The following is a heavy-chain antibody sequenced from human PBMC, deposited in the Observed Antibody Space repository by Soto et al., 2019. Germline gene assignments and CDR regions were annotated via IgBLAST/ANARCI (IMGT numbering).Heavy chain of an antibody. CDR1: GYSFTSYW. Sequence: PGESLKISCKGSGYSFTSYWIGWVRQMPGKGLEWMGIIYPGDSDTRYSPSFQGRFTISRDNSKNTLYLQMNSLRAEDTAVYYCAKVIYGGPGYTAYYYYGMDVWGQGTTVTVSS. V-gene: IGHV5-51*01. CDR3: AKVIYGGPGYTAYYYYGMDV. J-gene: IGHJ6*02. CDR2: IYPGDSDT. D-gene: IGHD1-1*01.